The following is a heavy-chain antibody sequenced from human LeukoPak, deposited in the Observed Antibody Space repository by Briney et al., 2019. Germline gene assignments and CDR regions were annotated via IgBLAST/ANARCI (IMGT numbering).Heavy chain of an antibody. J-gene: IGHJ6*03. CDR3: ARMKRELAKGDYYYYSLDV. CDR1: GFTFSDYY. D-gene: IGHD1-1*01. Sequence: GGSLTLSCAASGFTFSDYYMTWIRQAPGKGLEWVSYTIMTGTTTYYADSVTGRVTMSRDNAKDSLYLQMNSLRVEDTAVYYCARMKRELAKGDYYYYSLDVWGNGTTVTVSS. V-gene: IGHV3-11*04. CDR2: TIMTGTTT.